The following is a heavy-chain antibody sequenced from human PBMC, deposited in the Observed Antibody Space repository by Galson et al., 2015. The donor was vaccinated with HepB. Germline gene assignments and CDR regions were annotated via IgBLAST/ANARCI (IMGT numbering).Heavy chain of an antibody. D-gene: IGHD3-16*01. CDR2: IWYDGSNK. J-gene: IGHJ3*02. CDR1: GFTFSSYG. V-gene: IGHV3-33*01. Sequence: SLRLSCAASGFTFSSYGMHWVRQAPGKGLEWVAVIWYDGSNKYYADSVKGRFTISRDNSKNTLYLQMNSLRAEDTAVYYCARGWYWGSDDAFDIWGQGTMVTVSS. CDR3: ARGWYWGSDDAFDI.